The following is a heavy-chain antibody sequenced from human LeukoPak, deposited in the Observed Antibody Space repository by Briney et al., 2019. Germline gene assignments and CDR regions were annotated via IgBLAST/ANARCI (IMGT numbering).Heavy chain of an antibody. CDR3: ARDPKADYSGSGSYYNL. V-gene: IGHV1-18*01. D-gene: IGHD3-10*01. Sequence: ASVNVSCKASSYTFTSYGISWVRQAPGQGLEWMGWISAYNGNTNYAQKLQGRVTMTTDTSTITVYMELRSLRSDDTAVYYCARDPKADYSGSGSYYNLWGQGTLVTVSS. CDR2: ISAYNGNT. J-gene: IGHJ5*02. CDR1: SYTFTSYG.